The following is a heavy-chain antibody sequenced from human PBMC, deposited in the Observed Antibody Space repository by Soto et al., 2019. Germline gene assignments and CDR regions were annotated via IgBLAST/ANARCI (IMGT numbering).Heavy chain of an antibody. CDR1: GFTFRNFE. D-gene: IGHD2-21*01. CDR3: ARDSIAAPNWFDP. Sequence: DVQLVESGGGMVQPGGFLRLSCAASGFTFRNFEMNWVRQVPGKGLEWLSYISSSGSKTFYAESVKGRFTISRDNTEDSLFLQMNNLRVEDTGIYFCARDSIAAPNWFDPWGQGTRVIVSS. V-gene: IGHV3-48*03. J-gene: IGHJ5*02. CDR2: ISSSGSKT.